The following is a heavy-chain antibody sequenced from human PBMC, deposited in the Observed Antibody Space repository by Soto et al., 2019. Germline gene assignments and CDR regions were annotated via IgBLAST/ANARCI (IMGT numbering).Heavy chain of an antibody. CDR2: INHSGST. Sequence: SETLCLTCAVYGRVFSGYYWSRISQPPGKGLEWIGEINHSGSTNYNPSLKSRVTISVDTSKNQFSLKLSSVTAADTAVYYCARGSSSMPVRVYYLDYWGQGTLVTVSS. V-gene: IGHV4-34*01. D-gene: IGHD3-10*02. CDR1: GRVFSGYY. J-gene: IGHJ4*02. CDR3: ARGSSSMPVRVYYLDY.